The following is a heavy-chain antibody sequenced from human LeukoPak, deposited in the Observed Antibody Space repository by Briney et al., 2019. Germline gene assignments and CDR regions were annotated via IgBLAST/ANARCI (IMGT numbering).Heavy chain of an antibody. Sequence: ASVKVSCKASGYSFTGHYMHWVRQAPGQGLEWMGWINPNSGGTNYAQKFQGRVTMTRDTSISTAYMELSRLRSDDTAVYYCAQSDYSSGWYSYWGQGTLVTVSS. CDR1: GYSFTGHY. CDR2: INPNSGGT. CDR3: AQSDYSSGWYSY. J-gene: IGHJ4*02. D-gene: IGHD6-19*01. V-gene: IGHV1-2*02.